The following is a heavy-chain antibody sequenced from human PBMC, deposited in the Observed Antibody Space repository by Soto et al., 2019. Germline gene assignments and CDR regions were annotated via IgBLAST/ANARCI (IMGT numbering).Heavy chain of an antibody. Sequence: PSETLSLTCAVYGGSFSGYYWSWIRQPSGKGLEWIGEINHSGSTNYNPSLKSRVTISVDTSKNQFSLKLSSVTAADTAVYYCARGLSFGSTSYNWFDPWGQGTLVTVSS. CDR2: INHSGST. CDR3: ARGLSFGSTSYNWFDP. CDR1: GGSFSGYY. J-gene: IGHJ5*02. V-gene: IGHV4-34*01. D-gene: IGHD2-2*01.